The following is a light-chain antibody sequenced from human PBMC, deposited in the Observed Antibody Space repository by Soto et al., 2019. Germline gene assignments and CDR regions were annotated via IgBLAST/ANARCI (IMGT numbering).Light chain of an antibody. Sequence: DIVMTQSPDSLAVSLGERATINCKSSQSVLYSSNNKNYLSWYQQKPGQPPKLLIYWASTRESGVPDRFSGSGSGTDFTLTISSLQAEDVAVYYCQQYYAFPPTFGPGTKVDVK. CDR3: QQYYAFPPT. CDR2: WAS. V-gene: IGKV4-1*01. J-gene: IGKJ3*01. CDR1: QSVLYSSNNKNY.